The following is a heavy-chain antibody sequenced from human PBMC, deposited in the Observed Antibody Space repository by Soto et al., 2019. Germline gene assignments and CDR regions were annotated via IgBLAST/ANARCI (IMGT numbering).Heavy chain of an antibody. CDR3: AQYAGILTDSPI. D-gene: IGHD3-9*01. CDR2: IYYTGDN. V-gene: IGHV4-61*01. Sequence: SETLSLTYTVSGGSVTIDTYYWSWIRQPPGKGLEWIGYIYYTGDNNYNPSLKSRVTMSVDTSQNQFSLKLSSVTAADTAMYYCAQYAGILTDSPIWGQGTQVSVS. J-gene: IGHJ4*02. CDR1: GGSVTIDTYY.